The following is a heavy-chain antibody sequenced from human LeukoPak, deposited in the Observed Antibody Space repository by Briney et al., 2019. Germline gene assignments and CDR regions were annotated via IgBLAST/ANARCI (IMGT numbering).Heavy chain of an antibody. D-gene: IGHD2-2*02. J-gene: IGHJ5*02. CDR1: GGSISSYY. V-gene: IGHV4-59*01. CDR3: AREFYTALRS. Sequence: SETLSLTCSVSGGSISSYYWSWIRQPPGKGLEWIGYISYSGSTNYNPSLKSRVTISVDTSKNPFSLKLSSVTAADTAVYYCAREFYTALRSWGQGTLVTVSS. CDR2: ISYSGST.